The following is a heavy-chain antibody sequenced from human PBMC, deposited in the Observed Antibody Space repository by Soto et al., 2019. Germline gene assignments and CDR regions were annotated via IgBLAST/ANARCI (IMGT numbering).Heavy chain of an antibody. Sequence: SETLSLTCAVSGGSISTSNWWSWVRQPPGKGLEWIGEVYRTGSTNYNPSLESRLTISVDKSKNQFSLKLTSVTAADTAVYYCARVEVVITRGALDYWGPGTLVTVSS. D-gene: IGHD2-15*01. CDR1: GGSISTSNW. CDR2: VYRTGST. J-gene: IGHJ4*02. CDR3: ARVEVVITRGALDY. V-gene: IGHV4-4*02.